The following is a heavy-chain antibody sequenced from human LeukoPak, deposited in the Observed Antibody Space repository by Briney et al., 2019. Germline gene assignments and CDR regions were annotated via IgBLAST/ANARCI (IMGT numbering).Heavy chain of an antibody. Sequence: SETLSLTCTVSGGSISTSNYYWGWIRQPPGKGLEWIGNIFYSGSTYYNPSLRSRVTISVDTSKNQFSLKLSSVTAADTAIYYCARGIVGTTWFDYWGQGTLVTVSS. V-gene: IGHV4-39*07. CDR2: IFYSGST. J-gene: IGHJ4*02. CDR3: ARGIVGTTWFDY. D-gene: IGHD1-26*01. CDR1: GGSISTSNYY.